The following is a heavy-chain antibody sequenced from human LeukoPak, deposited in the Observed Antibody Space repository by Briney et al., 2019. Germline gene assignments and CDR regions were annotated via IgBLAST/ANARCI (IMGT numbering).Heavy chain of an antibody. CDR2: INSDGSST. J-gene: IGHJ6*03. Sequence: LPGGSLRLSCAASGFTFSSNWMHWVRQAPGKGLVWVSRINSDGSSTSYADSVKGRFTISRDNAKNTLYLQMNSLRAEDTAVYYCARRNLPLLYYDFWSGYYPMAYYYMDVWGKGTTVTVSS. CDR1: GFTFSSNW. V-gene: IGHV3-74*01. D-gene: IGHD3-3*01. CDR3: ARRNLPLLYYDFWSGYYPMAYYYMDV.